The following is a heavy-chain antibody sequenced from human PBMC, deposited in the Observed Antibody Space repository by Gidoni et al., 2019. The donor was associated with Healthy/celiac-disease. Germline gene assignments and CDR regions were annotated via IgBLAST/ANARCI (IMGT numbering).Heavy chain of an antibody. J-gene: IGHJ3*02. V-gene: IGHV1-2*02. Sequence: QVQLVQSGAEVKKPGASVTVSCKASGYTFTGYYMHWVRQAPGQGLEWMGWINPNSGGTNYAQKFQGRVTMTRDTSISTAYMELSRLRSDDTAVYYCARVLKYQSWWDAFDIWGQGTMVTVSS. D-gene: IGHD2-2*01. CDR3: ARVLKYQSWWDAFDI. CDR1: GYTFTGYY. CDR2: INPNSGGT.